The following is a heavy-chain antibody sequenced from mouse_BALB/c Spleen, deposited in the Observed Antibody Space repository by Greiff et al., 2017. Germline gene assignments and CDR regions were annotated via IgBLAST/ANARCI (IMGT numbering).Heavy chain of an antibody. CDR3: ARGDYGYGGFAY. Sequence: VHLVESGPGLVAPSQSLSITCTVSGFSLTSYGVHWVRQPPGKGLEWLGVIWAGGSTNYNSALMSRLSISKDNSKSQVFLKMNSLQTDDTAMYYCARGDYGYGGFAYWGQGTLVTVSA. J-gene: IGHJ3*01. CDR2: IWAGGST. D-gene: IGHD1-2*01. V-gene: IGHV2-9*02. CDR1: GFSLTSYG.